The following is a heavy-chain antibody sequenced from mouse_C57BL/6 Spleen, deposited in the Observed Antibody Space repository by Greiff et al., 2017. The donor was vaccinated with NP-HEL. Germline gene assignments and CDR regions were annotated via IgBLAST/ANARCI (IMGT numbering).Heavy chain of an antibody. CDR3: TTPPGAMDY. V-gene: IGHV14-4*01. CDR2: IDPENGDT. J-gene: IGHJ4*01. CDR1: GFNIKDDY. Sequence: EVQLQQSGAELVRPGASVKLSCTASGFNIKDDYMHWVKQRPEQGLEWIGWIDPENGDTEYASKFQGKATITADTSSNTAYLQLSSLPSEDTAVYYCTTPPGAMDYWGQGTSVTVSS.